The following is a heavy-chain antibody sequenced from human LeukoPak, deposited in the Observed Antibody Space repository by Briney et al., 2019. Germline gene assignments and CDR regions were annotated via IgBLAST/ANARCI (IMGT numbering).Heavy chain of an antibody. CDR2: INPKPDRHDT. J-gene: IGHJ4*02. Sequence: ASVTVSCKASGYTLSDFCLHWVRQAPGQGLEWMGWINPKPDRHDTKYARKCQARVTMSRDTSLNTAYMELSRLTSDDTAVYFCARGGYSSSLHDYWGQGTLVTVSS. D-gene: IGHD6-13*01. CDR1: GYTLSDFC. CDR3: ARGGYSSSLHDY. V-gene: IGHV1-2*02.